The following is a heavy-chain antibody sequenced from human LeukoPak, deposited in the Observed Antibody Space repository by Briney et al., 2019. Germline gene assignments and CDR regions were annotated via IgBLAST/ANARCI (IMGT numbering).Heavy chain of an antibody. V-gene: IGHV4-61*01. J-gene: IGHJ4*02. Sequence: ASETLSLTCTVSGASVSSGSYSWNWIRQPPGKGLEWIGYMFYRGSTDYNPSLKSRVTISVDSSKNQFSPNLSSVTAADTAVYYCARHGRDGYNYGPVVYYWGQGTLVTVSS. CDR3: ARHGRDGYNYGPVVYY. CDR1: GASVSSGSYS. CDR2: MFYRGST. D-gene: IGHD5-24*01.